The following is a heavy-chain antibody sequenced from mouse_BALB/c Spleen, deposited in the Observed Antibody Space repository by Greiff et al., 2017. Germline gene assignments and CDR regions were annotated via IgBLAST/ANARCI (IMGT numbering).Heavy chain of an antibody. CDR2: ISDGGSYT. Sequence: DVQLVESGGGLVKPGGSLKLSCAASGFTFSDYYMYWVRQTPEKRLEWVATISDGGSYTYYPDSVKGRFTISRDNAKNNLYLQMSSLKSEDTAMYYCARAYGNYPTGDYWGQGTSVTVSS. CDR1: GFTFSDYY. CDR3: ARAYGNYPTGDY. V-gene: IGHV5-4*02. D-gene: IGHD2-1*01. J-gene: IGHJ4*01.